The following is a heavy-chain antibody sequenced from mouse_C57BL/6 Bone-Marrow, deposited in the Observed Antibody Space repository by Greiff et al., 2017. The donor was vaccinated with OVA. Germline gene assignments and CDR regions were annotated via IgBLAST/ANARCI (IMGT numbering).Heavy chain of an antibody. V-gene: IGHV1-59*01. CDR3: ARRGLRRYYAMDY. CDR2: IDPSDSYT. CDR1: GYTFTSYW. J-gene: IGHJ4*01. Sequence: VQLQQSGAELVRPGTSVKLSCKASGYTFTSYWMHWVKQRPGQGLEWIGVIDPSDSYTNYNQKFKGKATLTVDTSSSTAYMQLSSLTSEDSAVYYCARRGLRRYYAMDYWGQGTSVTVSS. D-gene: IGHD2-2*01.